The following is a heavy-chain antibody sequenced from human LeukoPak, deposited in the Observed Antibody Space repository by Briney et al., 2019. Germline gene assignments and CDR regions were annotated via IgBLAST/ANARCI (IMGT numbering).Heavy chain of an antibody. D-gene: IGHD2-15*01. J-gene: IGHJ5*02. V-gene: IGHV7-4-1*02. CDR3: AYQKGDCSGGSCYYKWFDP. Sequence: ASVKVSCKASGYTFTSYAMNWVRQAPGQGLEWMGWINSNTGNPTYAQGFTGRFVFSLDTSVSTAYLQISSLKAEDTAVYYCAYQKGDCSGGSCYYKWFDPWGQGTLVTVSS. CDR2: INSNTGNP. CDR1: GYTFTSYA.